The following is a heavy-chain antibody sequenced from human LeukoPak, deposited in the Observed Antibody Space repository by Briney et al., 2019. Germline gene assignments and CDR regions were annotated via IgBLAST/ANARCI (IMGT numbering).Heavy chain of an antibody. CDR3: ARHSSGYLSYFDY. CDR2: IYYSGST. J-gene: IGHJ4*02. V-gene: IGHV4-59*08. D-gene: IGHD3-22*01. CDR1: GGSISSYH. Sequence: SETLSLTCTVSGGSISSYHWSWIRQPPGKGLEWIGYIYYSGSTNYHPSLKSRVTISLDTSKNQFSLKVSSVTAADTAVYYCARHSSGYLSYFDYWGQGTLVPVSS.